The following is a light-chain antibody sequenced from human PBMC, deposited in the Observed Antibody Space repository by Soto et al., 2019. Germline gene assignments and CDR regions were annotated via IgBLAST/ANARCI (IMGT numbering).Light chain of an antibody. CDR1: SSNIGSNT. J-gene: IGLJ1*01. V-gene: IGLV1-44*01. CDR3: AAWDDSLNGHV. CDR2: SNS. Sequence: QSALTQPPSASGTPGQRVTISCSGSSSNIGSNTVDWYQQLPGTAPKLLIYSNSQRPSGVPDRFSGSKSGTSASLAISGLQSEDEADYYCAAWDDSLNGHVLGTGTKV.